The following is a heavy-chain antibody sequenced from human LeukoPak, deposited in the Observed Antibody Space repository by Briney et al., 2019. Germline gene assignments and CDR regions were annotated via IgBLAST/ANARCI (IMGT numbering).Heavy chain of an antibody. CDR3: ARDVKGMDAFDI. CDR1: GFTVSRNY. CDR2: ISGSSDHI. J-gene: IGHJ3*02. Sequence: PGGSLRLSCAASGFTVSRNYMSWVRQAPGKGLEWVSSISGSSDHIHYADSVQGRFTISRDNAKNSLSLQMNSLRTEDTAVYYCARDVKGMDAFDIWGQGTMVTVSS. V-gene: IGHV3-21*01.